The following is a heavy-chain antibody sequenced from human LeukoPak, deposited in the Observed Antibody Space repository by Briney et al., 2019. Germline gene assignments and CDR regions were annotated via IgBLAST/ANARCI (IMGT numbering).Heavy chain of an antibody. CDR1: GGSISSYY. Sequence: PSETLSLTCTVSGGSISSYYWSWIRQPPGKGLEWIGYIYYSGSTNYNPSLKSRVTISVDTSKNQFSLKLSSVTAADTAVYYCAGRAYYYDSSGSPKTDYWGQGTLVTVSS. V-gene: IGHV4-59*01. J-gene: IGHJ4*02. CDR3: AGRAYYYDSSGSPKTDY. D-gene: IGHD3-22*01. CDR2: IYYSGST.